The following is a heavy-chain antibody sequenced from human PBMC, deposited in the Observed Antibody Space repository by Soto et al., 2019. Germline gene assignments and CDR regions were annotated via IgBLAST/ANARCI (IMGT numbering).Heavy chain of an antibody. Sequence: SGTLSLTCTVSGGSISSGDYYWSWIRQPPWKGLEWIGYIYYSGSTYYNPSLKSRVTISVDTSKNQFSLKLSSVTAADTAVYYCARGRDVDYYDSSGYPPPGYFDYWGQGTLVTVSS. J-gene: IGHJ4*02. CDR2: IYYSGST. V-gene: IGHV4-30-4*01. CDR3: ARGRDVDYYDSSGYPPPGYFDY. CDR1: GGSISSGDYY. D-gene: IGHD3-22*01.